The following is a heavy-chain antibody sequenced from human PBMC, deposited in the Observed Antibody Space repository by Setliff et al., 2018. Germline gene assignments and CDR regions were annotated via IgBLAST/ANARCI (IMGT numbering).Heavy chain of an antibody. CDR2: IYYSGST. V-gene: IGHV4-59*01. Sequence: SETLSLTCTVSGGSISSYYWIWIRQPPGKGLEWIGYIYYSGSTNYNPSLKSRVTISVDTSKNQFSLKLSSVTAADTAVYYCARGPELDPFDYWGQGTLVTVSS. CDR3: ARGPELDPFDY. J-gene: IGHJ4*02. CDR1: GGSISSYY. D-gene: IGHD6-6*01.